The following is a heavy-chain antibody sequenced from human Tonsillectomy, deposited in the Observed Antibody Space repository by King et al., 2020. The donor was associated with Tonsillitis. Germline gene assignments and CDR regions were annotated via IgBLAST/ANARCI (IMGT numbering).Heavy chain of an antibody. J-gene: IGHJ6*02. CDR2: INPNSGGT. D-gene: IGHD2-2*01. CDR1: GYTFTGYY. CDR3: ARLGRSSTPRGSYYYYYGMDV. V-gene: IGHV1-2*02. Sequence: QLVQSGAEVKKPGASVKVSCKASGYTFTGYYMHWVRQAPGQGLEWMGWINPNSGGTNYAQKFQGRVTMTRDTSLSTAYMELSRLRSDEPAVYYCARLGRSSTPRGSYYYYYGMDVWGQGTTVTVSS.